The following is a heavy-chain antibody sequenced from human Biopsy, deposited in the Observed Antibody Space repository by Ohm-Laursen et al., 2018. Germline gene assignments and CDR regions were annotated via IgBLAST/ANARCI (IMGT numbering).Heavy chain of an antibody. Sequence: SETLSLTCTVSGGSLSSYSWSLIRQPAGKGLEWIGQIYTSGITNYNPSLKSRVTMSVDTSKNKFSLRVSSVTAADTAVYYCARDRDRRGWFDPWGQGTLVTVSS. V-gene: IGHV4-4*07. CDR1: GGSLSSYS. D-gene: IGHD1-14*01. CDR3: ARDRDRRGWFDP. J-gene: IGHJ5*02. CDR2: IYTSGIT.